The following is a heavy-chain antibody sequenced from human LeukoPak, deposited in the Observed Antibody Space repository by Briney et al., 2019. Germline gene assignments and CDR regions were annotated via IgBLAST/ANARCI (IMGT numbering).Heavy chain of an antibody. D-gene: IGHD2-2*01. CDR1: GYTFTSYD. J-gene: IGHJ5*02. CDR2: MNPNSGNT. Sequence: GSSVKVSCKASGYTFTSYDINWVRQATGQGLEWMGWMNPNSGNTGYAQKFQGRVTMTRNTSISTAYMELSSLRSEDTAVYYCARINCSSTRCYAEDNWFDPWGQGTLVTVSS. CDR3: ARINCSSTRCYAEDNWFDP. V-gene: IGHV1-8*01.